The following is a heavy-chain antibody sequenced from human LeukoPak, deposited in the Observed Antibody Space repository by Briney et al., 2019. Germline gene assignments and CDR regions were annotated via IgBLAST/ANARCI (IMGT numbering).Heavy chain of an antibody. D-gene: IGHD6-13*01. Sequence: GGALRLSCAASGFTFNNYGMNWVRQAPGRGLEWMSGIYGSGGATDSADSVKGRFTISRDNSNNTLYLQMNSLRGEDTAIYYCAKVQSSTWWAYDYWGQGTLVSVSS. J-gene: IGHJ4*02. V-gene: IGHV3-23*01. CDR1: GFTFNNYG. CDR3: AKVQSSTWWAYDY. CDR2: IYGSGGAT.